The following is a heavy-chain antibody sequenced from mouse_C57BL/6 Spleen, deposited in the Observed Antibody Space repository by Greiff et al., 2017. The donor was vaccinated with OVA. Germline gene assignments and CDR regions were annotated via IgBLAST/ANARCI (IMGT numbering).Heavy chain of an antibody. CDR1: GYTFTSYW. Sequence: QVQLQQPGAELVRPGTSVKLSCKASGYTFTSYWMHWVKQRPGQGLEWIGVIDPSDSYTNYNQKFKGKATFTVDTSSSTAYMQLSSLTSEDSAVYYWVCLAYYSNYEAMDYWGQGTSVTVSS. CDR3: VCLAYYSNYEAMDY. V-gene: IGHV1-59*01. J-gene: IGHJ4*01. D-gene: IGHD2-5*01. CDR2: IDPSDSYT.